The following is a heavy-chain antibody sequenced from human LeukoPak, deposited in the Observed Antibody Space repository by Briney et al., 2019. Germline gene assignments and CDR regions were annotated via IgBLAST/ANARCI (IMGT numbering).Heavy chain of an antibody. D-gene: IGHD1-26*01. V-gene: IGHV3-23*01. CDR2: VSGSGGST. Sequence: GGSLRLSCAASGFTFSSYAMSWVRQAPGKGLEWVSAVSGSGGSTYSADSVKGRFTISRDNSKNMVYLQTSSLRAEDTAVYYCARAGSWSSRPYFDYWGQGILVSVSS. J-gene: IGHJ4*02. CDR1: GFTFSSYA. CDR3: ARAGSWSSRPYFDY.